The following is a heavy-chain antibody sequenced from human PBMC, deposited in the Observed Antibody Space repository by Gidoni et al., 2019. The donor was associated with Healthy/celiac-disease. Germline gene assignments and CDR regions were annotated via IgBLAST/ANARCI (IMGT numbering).Heavy chain of an antibody. CDR2: LYWNDDK. V-gene: IGHV2-5*01. CDR1: GFSLSTSGVG. D-gene: IGHD6-13*01. CDR3: AHRGGSWYKGTYYYYSMDV. Sequence: QITLKESGPTLVKPTQTLTLTCTFSGFSLSTSGVGVGWIRQPPGKALEWLALLYWNDDKRYSPSLKSRLTITKDTSKNQVVLTMTNMDPVDTATYYCAHRGGSWYKGTYYYYSMDVWGKGTTVTVSS. J-gene: IGHJ6*03.